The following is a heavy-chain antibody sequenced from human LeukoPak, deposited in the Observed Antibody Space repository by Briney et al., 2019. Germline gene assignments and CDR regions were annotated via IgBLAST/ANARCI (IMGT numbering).Heavy chain of an antibody. CDR3: ASYRDSSSSGDCFDY. D-gene: IGHD6-6*01. CDR1: GYTFTGYY. CDR2: INPNSGGT. Sequence: ASVKVSCKASGYTFTGYYMHWVRPAPGQGLEWMGWINPNSGGTNYAQKFQGRVTMTRDTSISTAYMELSRLRSDDTAVYYCASYRDSSSSGDCFDYWGQGTLVTVSS. V-gene: IGHV1-2*02. J-gene: IGHJ4*02.